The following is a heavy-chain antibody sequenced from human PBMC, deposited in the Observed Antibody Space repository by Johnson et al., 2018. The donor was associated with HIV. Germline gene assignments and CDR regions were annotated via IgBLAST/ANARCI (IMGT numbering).Heavy chain of an antibody. CDR2: IRYDGSNK. V-gene: IGHV3-30*02. Sequence: QVQLVESGGGVVQPGRSLRLSCTASGFTFSSYGMHWVRQAPGKGLEWVTFIRYDGSNKYYADSVKGRFTISRDNSKNTLYLQMNSLRAEDTAVYYCARVGDGSCYYFDIWGQGTMVTVSS. J-gene: IGHJ3*02. CDR3: ARVGDGSCYYFDI. D-gene: IGHD3-22*01. CDR1: GFTFSSYG.